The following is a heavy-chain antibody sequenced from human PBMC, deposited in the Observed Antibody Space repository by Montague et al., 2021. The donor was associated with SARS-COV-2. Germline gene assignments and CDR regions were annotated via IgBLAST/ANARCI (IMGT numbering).Heavy chain of an antibody. CDR1: GFTFSDYY. CDR3: AGDHLRYFETYFDY. D-gene: IGHD3-9*01. V-gene: IGHV3-11*01. CDR2: ISSSGSTI. J-gene: IGHJ4*02. Sequence: SLRLSCAASGFTFSDYYMSWIRQAPGKGLEWVSYISSSGSTIYYADSVKGRFTISRDNAKNSLYLQMNSLRAEDTAVYYCAGDHLRYFETYFDYWGQGTLVTVSS.